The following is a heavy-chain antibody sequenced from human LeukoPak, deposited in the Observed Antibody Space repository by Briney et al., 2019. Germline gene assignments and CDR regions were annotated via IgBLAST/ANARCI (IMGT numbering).Heavy chain of an antibody. CDR3: TRGGVDY. Sequence: GGSLRLSCAASGFTFSNYWMHWVRQAPGKGLVWVSRINSDGSTTTYADSVKGRFIISRDNAKNTLYLQMNSLRAEDTAVYFCTRGGVDYWGQGTLVTVSS. V-gene: IGHV3-74*01. D-gene: IGHD3-10*01. CDR1: GFTFSNYW. J-gene: IGHJ4*02. CDR2: INSDGSTT.